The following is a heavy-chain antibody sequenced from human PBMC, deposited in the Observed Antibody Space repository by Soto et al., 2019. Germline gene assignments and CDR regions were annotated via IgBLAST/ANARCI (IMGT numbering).Heavy chain of an antibody. Sequence: ASVKVSCKASGYTFTNYGLSWVRQAPGEGLEWLGRISAYNGNANYAQKFQGRVAMTTDTATTTAYMELRSLRSDDTATYYCARVPTVRGVIGNGWFDPWGQGTLVTVSS. CDR1: GYTFTNYG. J-gene: IGHJ5*02. CDR3: ARVPTVRGVIGNGWFDP. CDR2: ISAYNGNA. V-gene: IGHV1-18*01. D-gene: IGHD3-10*01.